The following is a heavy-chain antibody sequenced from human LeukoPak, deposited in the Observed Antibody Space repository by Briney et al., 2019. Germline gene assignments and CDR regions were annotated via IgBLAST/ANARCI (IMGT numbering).Heavy chain of an antibody. CDR1: GXTVSSIY. D-gene: IGHD6-19*01. Sequence: GGSLRLSCAASGXTVSSIYMSWVRRGPGKGLEWVSSISSSSSYIYYADSVKGRFTISRDNAKNSLYLQMNSLRAEDTAVYYCMGSGWYTFDYWGQGTLVTGSS. CDR2: ISSSSSYI. V-gene: IGHV3-21*01. J-gene: IGHJ4*02. CDR3: MGSGWYTFDY.